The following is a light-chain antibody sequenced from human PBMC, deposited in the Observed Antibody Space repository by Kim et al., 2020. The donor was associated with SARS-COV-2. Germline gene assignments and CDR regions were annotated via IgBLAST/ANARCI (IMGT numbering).Light chain of an antibody. J-gene: IGLJ1*01. CDR2: DVS. CDR3: CSYAGSPPYV. Sequence: QSALTQPRSVSGSPGQSVTISCTGTSSDVGGYNYVSWYQQHPGKAPKLMIYDVSERPSGVPDRFSGTKSGNTASLTISGLRAEDEADYYCCSYAGSPPYVFGTGTKVTVL. V-gene: IGLV2-11*01. CDR1: SSDVGGYNY.